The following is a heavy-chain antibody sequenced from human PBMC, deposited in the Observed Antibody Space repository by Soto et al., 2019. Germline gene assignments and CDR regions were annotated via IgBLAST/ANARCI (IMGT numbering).Heavy chain of an antibody. CDR3: AREQNDSRGLGY. CDR1: GGSISSYY. Sequence: SETLSLTCTVSGGSISSYYWSWIRQPPGKGLEWIGYIYYSGSTNYNPSLKSRVTISVDTSKNQFSLKLSSVTAADTAVYYCAREQNDSRGLGYWGQGTLVTVSS. CDR2: IYYSGST. J-gene: IGHJ4*02. D-gene: IGHD3-22*01. V-gene: IGHV4-59*12.